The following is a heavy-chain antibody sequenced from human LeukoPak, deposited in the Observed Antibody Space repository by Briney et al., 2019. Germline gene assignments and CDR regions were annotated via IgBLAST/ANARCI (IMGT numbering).Heavy chain of an antibody. CDR2: ISSTSSSR. V-gene: IGHV3-48*01. CDR1: EFTFSSYA. Sequence: PGGSLRLSCAASEFTFSSYAMNWVRQAPGKGLEWVSYISSTSSSRYYADSVKGRFTISRDNARNSLYLQMNSLRAEDTAVYYCVRDGNSPEYYLDFWGQGTLVTVSS. D-gene: IGHD5-18*01. J-gene: IGHJ4*01. CDR3: VRDGNSPEYYLDF.